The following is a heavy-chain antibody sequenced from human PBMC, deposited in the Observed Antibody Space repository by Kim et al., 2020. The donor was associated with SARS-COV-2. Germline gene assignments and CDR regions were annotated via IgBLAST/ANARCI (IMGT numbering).Heavy chain of an antibody. CDR3: ARDPPGVASVD. CDR1: GFTFSSYS. CDR2: ISSSSYI. D-gene: IGHD2-15*01. J-gene: IGHJ4*02. Sequence: GGSLRLSCAASGFTFSSYSMNWVRQAPGKGLEWVSSISSSSYIYYADSVKGRFTISRDNAKNSLYLQMNSLRAEDTAVYYCARDPPGVASVDWGQGTLVTVSS. V-gene: IGHV3-21*01.